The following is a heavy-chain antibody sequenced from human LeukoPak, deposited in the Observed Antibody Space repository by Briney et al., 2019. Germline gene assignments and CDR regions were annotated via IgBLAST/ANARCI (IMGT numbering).Heavy chain of an antibody. D-gene: IGHD3-3*02. V-gene: IGHV3-13*01. CDR1: GFTFSDYD. CDR2: IHTSGLT. J-gene: IGHJ6*02. CDR3: ARELLGPHFYGMDV. Sequence: GGSLRLSCAASGFTFSDYDMHWVRQVTGKGLEWVSAIHTSGLTYCANSVKGRFIISRDNGKDSLFLQMNSLRAGDTSVYYCARELLGPHFYGMDVWGQGTTVTVSS.